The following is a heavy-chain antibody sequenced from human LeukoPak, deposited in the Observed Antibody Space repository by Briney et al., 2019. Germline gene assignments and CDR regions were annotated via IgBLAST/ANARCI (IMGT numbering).Heavy chain of an antibody. CDR3: IGYSYGYYSYYFMDV. CDR1: GGSIDSASYY. Sequence: SETLSLTCTVSGGSIDSASYYWGWIRQPPGKGLEWIGNIYYSGRTYYNPSLRSRVTISVDTSKNQFSLKLSSVTAADTAIYYCIGYSYGYYSYYFMDVWGKGTTVTVSS. D-gene: IGHD5-18*01. V-gene: IGHV4-39*07. CDR2: IYYSGRT. J-gene: IGHJ6*03.